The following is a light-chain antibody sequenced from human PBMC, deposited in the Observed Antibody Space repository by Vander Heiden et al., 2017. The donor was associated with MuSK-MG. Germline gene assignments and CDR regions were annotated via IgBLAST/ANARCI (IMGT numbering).Light chain of an antibody. V-gene: IGKV1-39*01. Sequence: DIQMTQSPSSLSASVGDRVTITCRASQSVSSYLNWYQLRPGKAPKVLIYAASSLQSGVPSRFSGSGSGTDFTLTITRLQPEDFATYYCQQSDSSPRTFGQGTKMEIK. CDR2: AAS. CDR1: QSVSSY. J-gene: IGKJ2*01. CDR3: QQSDSSPRT.